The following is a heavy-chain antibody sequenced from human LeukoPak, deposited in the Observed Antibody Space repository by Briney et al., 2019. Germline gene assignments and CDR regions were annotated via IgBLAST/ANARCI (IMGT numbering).Heavy chain of an antibody. J-gene: IGHJ5*02. CDR2: INPNSGGT. Sequence: ASVKVSCKASGYTFTGYYMHWVRQAPGQGLEWMGWINPNSGGTNYAQKFQGRVTMTRDTSISTAYMGLSRLRADDTAVYYCAIEDASGSYYYRGVNWFDPWGQGTLVTVSS. CDR3: AIEDASGSYYYRGVNWFDP. CDR1: GYTFTGYY. D-gene: IGHD3-10*01. V-gene: IGHV1-2*02.